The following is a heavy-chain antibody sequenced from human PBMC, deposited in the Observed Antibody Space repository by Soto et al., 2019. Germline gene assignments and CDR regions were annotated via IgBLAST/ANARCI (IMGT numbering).Heavy chain of an antibody. D-gene: IGHD1-7*01. CDR2: IYYSGST. J-gene: IGHJ5*02. V-gene: IGHV4-59*01. Sequence: QVQLQESGPGLVKPSETLSLTCTVSGGSISSYYWSWIRQPPGKGLEWIGYIYYSGSTNYNPSLKSRVTMSVDTSRNQFSLKLSSMAAADTAVYYCARVWSLSGTNVWFVPWGQGTLVTVSS. CDR3: ARVWSLSGTNVWFVP. CDR1: GGSISSYY.